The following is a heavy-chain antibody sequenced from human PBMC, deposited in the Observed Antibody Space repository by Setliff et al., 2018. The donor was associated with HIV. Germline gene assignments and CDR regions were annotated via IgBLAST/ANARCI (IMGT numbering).Heavy chain of an antibody. V-gene: IGHV4-39*07. CDR3: ARQRLGNCSGARCSFSGMDV. CDR1: GGSISSGDYF. CDR2: IYHNGNT. J-gene: IGHJ6*02. Sequence: SETLSLTCTVSGGSISSGDYFLSWIRQAPGKGLEWIGSIYHNGNTYYSPSLKSRVTISVDTSRNQISLKLSSVTAADTAVYYCARQRLGNCSGARCSFSGMDVWGPGTTVTVSS. D-gene: IGHD2-15*01.